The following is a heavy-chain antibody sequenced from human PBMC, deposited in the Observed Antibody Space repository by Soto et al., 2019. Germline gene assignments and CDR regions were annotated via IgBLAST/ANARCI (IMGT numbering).Heavy chain of an antibody. J-gene: IGHJ5*02. CDR3: ARDDNGDNGGAFYP. D-gene: IGHD4-17*01. Sequence: SGYRRSWIKQPAGKGLEWIGRIYTSGNTNYNPSLKGRVTMSVDMSKNQFSLKLSSVAAADTAVYYCARDDNGDNGGAFYPRGQGTLVTVSS. CDR2: IYTSGNT. CDR1: SGYR. V-gene: IGHV4-4*07.